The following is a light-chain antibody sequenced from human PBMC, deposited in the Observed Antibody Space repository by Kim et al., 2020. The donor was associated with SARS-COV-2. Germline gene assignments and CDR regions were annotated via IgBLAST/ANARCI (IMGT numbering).Light chain of an antibody. CDR1: NIGTKS. CDR2: YDS. V-gene: IGLV3-21*04. J-gene: IGLJ3*02. CDR3: QVWDSSTDQVL. Sequence: APGETARITCDGNNIGTKSVYWYQQKAGQPPVLLIYYDSRRPSGIPERFSGSNSGNTATLTVSRVEAGDEADYYCQVWDSSTDQVLFGGGTQLTVL.